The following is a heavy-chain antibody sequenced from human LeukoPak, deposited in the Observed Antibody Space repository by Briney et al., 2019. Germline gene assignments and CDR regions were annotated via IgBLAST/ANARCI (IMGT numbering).Heavy chain of an antibody. D-gene: IGHD3-16*01. Sequence: GASLRLSCAASGFTFSSYAMSRVRQAPGKGLEWVSAISGSGGSTYYADSVKGRFTISRDNSKNTLYLQMNSLRAEDTAVYYCAKEKIGDRVPYFDYWGQGTLVTVSS. CDR3: AKEKIGDRVPYFDY. V-gene: IGHV3-23*01. CDR2: ISGSGGST. J-gene: IGHJ4*02. CDR1: GFTFSSYA.